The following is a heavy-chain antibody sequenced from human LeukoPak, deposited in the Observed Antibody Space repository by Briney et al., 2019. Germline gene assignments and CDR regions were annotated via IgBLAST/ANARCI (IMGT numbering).Heavy chain of an antibody. D-gene: IGHD2-2*01. J-gene: IGHJ6*03. CDR3: ARERIVVVPAATHPEGYMDV. CDR2: MNPNSGNT. CDR1: GGTFSSYA. V-gene: IGHV1-8*03. Sequence: ASVKVSCKASGGTFSSYAISWVRQAPGQGLEWMGWMNPNSGNTGYAQKFQGRVTITRNTSISTAYMELSSLRSEDTAVYYCARERIVVVPAATHPEGYMDVWGKGTTVTVSS.